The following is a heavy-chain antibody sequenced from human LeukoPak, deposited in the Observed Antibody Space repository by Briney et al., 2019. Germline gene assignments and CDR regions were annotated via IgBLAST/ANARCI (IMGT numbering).Heavy chain of an antibody. CDR3: ARHEHYYDSSGYYYVGWFDP. V-gene: IGHV4-39*01. Sequence: PSETLSLTCTVSGGSISSSSYYWGWIRQPPGKGLEWIGSIYYSGSTYYNPSLKSRVTISVDTSKNQFSLKLSSVTAADTAVYYCARHEHYYDSSGYYYVGWFDPWGQGTLVTVSS. J-gene: IGHJ5*02. D-gene: IGHD3-22*01. CDR2: IYYSGST. CDR1: GGSISSSSYY.